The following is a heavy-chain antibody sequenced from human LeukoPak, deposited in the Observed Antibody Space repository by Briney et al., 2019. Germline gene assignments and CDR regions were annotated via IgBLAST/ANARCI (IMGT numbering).Heavy chain of an antibody. D-gene: IGHD2-2*01. Sequence: ASVKVSCKASGYTFTSYGISWVRQAPGQGLEWMGWISAYNGNTNYAQKLQGRVTMTTDTSTSTAYMELRSLRSDDTAVYYCARLPSSTRFRGTWFDPWGQGTLVTVSS. CDR1: GYTFTSYG. V-gene: IGHV1-18*01. J-gene: IGHJ5*02. CDR3: ARLPSSTRFRGTWFDP. CDR2: ISAYNGNT.